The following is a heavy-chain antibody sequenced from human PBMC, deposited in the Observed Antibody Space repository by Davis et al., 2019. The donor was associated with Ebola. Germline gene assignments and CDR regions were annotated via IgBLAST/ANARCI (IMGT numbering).Heavy chain of an antibody. V-gene: IGHV4-34*01. CDR3: ARAPGPGYSSSWYSLVRGKFDY. Sequence: PSETLSLTCAVYGGSFSGYYWSWIRQPPGKGLEWIGEINHSGSTNYNPSLKSRVTISVDTSKNQFSLKLSSVTAADTAVYYCARAPGPGYSSSWYSLVRGKFDYWGQGTLVTVSS. D-gene: IGHD6-13*01. CDR1: GGSFSGYY. J-gene: IGHJ4*02. CDR2: INHSGST.